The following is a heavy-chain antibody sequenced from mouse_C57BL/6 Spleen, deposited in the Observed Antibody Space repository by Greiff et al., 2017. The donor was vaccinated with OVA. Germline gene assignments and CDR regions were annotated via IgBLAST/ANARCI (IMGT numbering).Heavy chain of an antibody. D-gene: IGHD2-4*01. J-gene: IGHJ3*01. CDR1: GYTFTDYY. CDR2: INPNNGGT. CDR3: ARGAPIYYDYDPFAY. Sequence: EVQLQQSGPELVKPGASVKISCKASGYTFTDYYMNWVKQSHGKSLEWIGDINPNNGGTSYNQKFKGKATLTVDKSSSTAYMELRSLTSEDSAVYYCARGAPIYYDYDPFAYWGQGTLVTVSA. V-gene: IGHV1-26*01.